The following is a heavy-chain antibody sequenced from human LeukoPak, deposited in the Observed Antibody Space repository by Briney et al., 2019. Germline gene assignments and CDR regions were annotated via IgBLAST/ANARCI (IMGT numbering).Heavy chain of an antibody. CDR2: ISSSSSYI. D-gene: IGHD3-16*02. J-gene: IGHJ4*02. CDR1: GFTFSSYS. V-gene: IGHV3-21*01. CDR3: ARNPDYVWGSYRQSPYYFDY. Sequence: GGSLRLSCAVSGFTFSSYSMNWVRQAPGKGLEWVSSISSSSSYIYYADSVKGRFTISRDNAKNSLYLQMNSLRAEDTAVYYCARNPDYVWGSYRQSPYYFDYWGQGTLVTVSS.